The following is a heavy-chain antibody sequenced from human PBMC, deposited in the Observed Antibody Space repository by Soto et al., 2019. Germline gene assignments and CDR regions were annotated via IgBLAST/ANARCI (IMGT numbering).Heavy chain of an antibody. J-gene: IGHJ4*02. CDR2: IVPVCGTT. D-gene: IGHD5-12*01. CDR1: EDIFGSSG. V-gene: IGHV1-69*01. CDR3: AKGDPGEAATTGPLDL. Sequence: QAQVVQSGPEVAKPGSSVKVSCKASEDIFGSSGFSWVRQAPGLGLEWMGGIVPVCGTTEYAEKFRGRVTISADDDKRTVSMELDSLTSDDTAVYYCAKGDPGEAATTGPLDLWGQGTLVTVSS.